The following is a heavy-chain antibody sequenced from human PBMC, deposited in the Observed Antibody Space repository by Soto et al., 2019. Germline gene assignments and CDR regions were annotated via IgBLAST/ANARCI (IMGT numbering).Heavy chain of an antibody. V-gene: IGHV3-23*01. Sequence: EVQLLESGGGLVQPGGSLRLSCAASGFTFSSYAMSWVRQAPGKGLEWVSAISGSGGSTYYADSVKGRFTISRDNSKNTLYLQMNSLRAEDTAVYYCAKDGSRIAVAGRGYYCDYWGKGTLVTVSS. J-gene: IGHJ4*02. CDR2: ISGSGGST. CDR3: AKDGSRIAVAGRGYYCDY. D-gene: IGHD6-19*01. CDR1: GFTFSSYA.